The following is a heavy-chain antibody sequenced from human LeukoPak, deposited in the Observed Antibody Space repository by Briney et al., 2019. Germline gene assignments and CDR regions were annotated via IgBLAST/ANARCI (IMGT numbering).Heavy chain of an antibody. Sequence: ASVKVSYKLSGYTLRELPIQWVRQASTKGLEWMAGFDPENAEIVYAQKFQGRVTMTEDTSTDTAYLELTSLTSDDTALYYCATRGSDFWSGFDYWGQGTQVTVSS. CDR1: GYTLRELP. J-gene: IGHJ4*02. CDR3: ATRGSDFWSGFDY. D-gene: IGHD3-3*01. V-gene: IGHV1-24*01. CDR2: FDPENAEI.